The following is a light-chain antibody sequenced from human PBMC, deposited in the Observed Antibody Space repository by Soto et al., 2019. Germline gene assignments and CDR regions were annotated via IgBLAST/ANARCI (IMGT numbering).Light chain of an antibody. Sequence: DIRMTQSHSTLSASVGDRVTLICRASQSISTWLAWYQQKPGTAPKLLIYHASTLESGVPSRFSGSGSGTEFTLTISSLQPDDFATYYCQQYNSYSFGQGTKVDIK. CDR2: HAS. CDR3: QQYNSYS. J-gene: IGKJ1*01. CDR1: QSISTW. V-gene: IGKV1-5*02.